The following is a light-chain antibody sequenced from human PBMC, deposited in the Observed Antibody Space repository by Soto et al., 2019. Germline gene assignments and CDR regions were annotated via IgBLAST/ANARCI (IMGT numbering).Light chain of an antibody. J-gene: IGKJ1*01. CDR1: QRVSSSY. CDR2: AAS. CDR3: QQYGTSPPWT. Sequence: EIVLTQSPGTLSLSPGERATLSCRASQRVSSSYLAWYQQKVGQAPRLLIYAASSRATGVPDRFSGSGSGTDFTLAISSLEHEDVSVYYCQQYGTSPPWTFGQGTKVEV. V-gene: IGKV3-20*01.